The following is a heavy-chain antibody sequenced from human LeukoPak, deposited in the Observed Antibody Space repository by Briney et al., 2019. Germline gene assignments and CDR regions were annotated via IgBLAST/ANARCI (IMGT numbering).Heavy chain of an antibody. J-gene: IGHJ4*02. D-gene: IGHD6-19*01. Sequence: GESLKTSCEASGSTFTSYWIGWVRKLPGKGLEWMGINYPRDSDTRYSPSFQAQVPILADKSISTAYLQWSSLKASDTAMYYCARLGSGSSGWSDYWGQGTLVTVSS. CDR1: GSTFTSYW. CDR2: NYPRDSDT. CDR3: ARLGSGSSGWSDY. V-gene: IGHV5-51*01.